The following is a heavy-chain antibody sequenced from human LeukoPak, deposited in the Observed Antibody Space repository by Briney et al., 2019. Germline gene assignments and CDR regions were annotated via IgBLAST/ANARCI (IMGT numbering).Heavy chain of an antibody. CDR1: GFTFYDYA. V-gene: IGHV3-9*01. J-gene: IGHJ4*02. CDR3: AKYGDCTNGVCNDY. CDR2: ISWNSGSI. Sequence: GRSLRLSCAASGFTFYDYAMHWVRQAPGKGLEWVSGISWNSGSIGYADSVKGRFTISRDNAKNSLYLQMNSLRAEDTALYYCAKYGDCTNGVCNDYWGQGTLVTVSS. D-gene: IGHD2-8*01.